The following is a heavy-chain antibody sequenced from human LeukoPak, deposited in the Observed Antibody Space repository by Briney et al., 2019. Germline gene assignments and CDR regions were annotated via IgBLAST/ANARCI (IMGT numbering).Heavy chain of an antibody. Sequence: GGSLRFSCAASGFTFSSYEMNWVRQAPGKGLEWVSYISGSGSTIYYGDSLEGRFTISRDNANNSLYLQINSLRVEDTAVYYCATLWDPVAGTTQPLLWGQGTLVTVSS. D-gene: IGHD6-19*01. CDR2: ISGSGSTI. CDR1: GFTFSSYE. V-gene: IGHV3-48*03. CDR3: ATLWDPVAGTTQPLL. J-gene: IGHJ4*02.